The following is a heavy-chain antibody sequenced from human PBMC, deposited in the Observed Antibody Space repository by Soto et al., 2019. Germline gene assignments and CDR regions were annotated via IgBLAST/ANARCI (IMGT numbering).Heavy chain of an antibody. D-gene: IGHD2-21*01. V-gene: IGHV1-8*01. CDR1: GYTFTSYD. Sequence: SVKVSCKASGYTFTSYDINWVRQATGQGLEWMGWMNPNSGNTGYAQKFQGRVTMTRNTSISTAYMELSSLRSEDTAGYYCARRSAGHIKYEFDYWGQGTRGTVS. J-gene: IGHJ4*02. CDR2: MNPNSGNT. CDR3: ARRSAGHIKYEFDY.